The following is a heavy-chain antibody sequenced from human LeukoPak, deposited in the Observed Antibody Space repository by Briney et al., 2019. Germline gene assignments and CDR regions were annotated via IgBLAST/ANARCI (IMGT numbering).Heavy chain of an antibody. Sequence: ASVKVSCKAYGYSFSDYGITRVRQAPGQGLEWMGWISGYNGNRKLAQKFQGRVTMATDTSRNTAYMELGGLTSDDTAIYYCARAEGVVVAAHIDVWGKGTTVTVSS. CDR1: GYSFSDYG. V-gene: IGHV1-18*01. J-gene: IGHJ6*03. CDR2: ISGYNGNR. D-gene: IGHD2-15*01. CDR3: ARAEGVVVAAHIDV.